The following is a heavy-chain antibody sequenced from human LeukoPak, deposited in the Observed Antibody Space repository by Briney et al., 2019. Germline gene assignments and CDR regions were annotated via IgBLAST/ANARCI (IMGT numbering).Heavy chain of an antibody. D-gene: IGHD4-17*01. J-gene: IGHJ4*02. V-gene: IGHV1-69*13. Sequence: VASVKVSCKASGGTFSSYAISWVRQAPGQGLEWMGGIIPIFGTANYAQKFQGRVTITADESTSTAYMELSSLRSEDTAVYYCARAGSYGDYGGYWGQGTLVTVSS. CDR1: GGTFSSYA. CDR2: IIPIFGTA. CDR3: ARAGSYGDYGGY.